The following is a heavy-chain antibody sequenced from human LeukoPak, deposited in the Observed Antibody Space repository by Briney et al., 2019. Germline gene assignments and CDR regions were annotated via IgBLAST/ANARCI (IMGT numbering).Heavy chain of an antibody. J-gene: IGHJ4*02. CDR1: GASISSVNL. Sequence: PSETLSLTCAVSGASISSVNLWSWIRQPPGKGLEWIGSIYYSGSTYYNPSLKSRVTISVDTSKNQFSLKLNSVTATDTAVYYCARHYGPWGQGTLVTVSS. CDR3: ARHYGP. CDR2: IYYSGST. V-gene: IGHV4-39*01. D-gene: IGHD3-10*01.